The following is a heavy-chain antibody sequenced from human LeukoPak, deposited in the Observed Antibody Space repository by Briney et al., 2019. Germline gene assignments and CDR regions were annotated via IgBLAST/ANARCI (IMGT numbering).Heavy chain of an antibody. CDR2: IIPILGIA. V-gene: IGHV1-69*04. Sequence: SVKVSCKASGGTFSSYAISWVRQAPGQGLEWMGRIIPILGIANYAQKFQGRVTITADKSTSTAYMELSSLRSEDTAVYYCASIDKNEYGDYAPDYWGQGTLVTVSS. J-gene: IGHJ4*02. CDR1: GGTFSSYA. D-gene: IGHD4-17*01. CDR3: ASIDKNEYGDYAPDY.